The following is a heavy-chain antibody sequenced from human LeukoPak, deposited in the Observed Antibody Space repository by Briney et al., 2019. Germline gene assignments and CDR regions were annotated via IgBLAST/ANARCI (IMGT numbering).Heavy chain of an antibody. CDR3: ARGLYCSGGSCYSGFDY. CDR1: GGSFSGYY. V-gene: IGHV4-34*01. J-gene: IGHJ4*02. Sequence: SETLSLTCAVYGGSFSGYYWSWIRQRPGKGLEWIGEINHSGSTNYNPSLKSRVTISVDTSKNQFSLKLSSVTAADTAVYYCARGLYCSGGSCYSGFDYWGQGTLVTVSS. CDR2: INHSGST. D-gene: IGHD2-15*01.